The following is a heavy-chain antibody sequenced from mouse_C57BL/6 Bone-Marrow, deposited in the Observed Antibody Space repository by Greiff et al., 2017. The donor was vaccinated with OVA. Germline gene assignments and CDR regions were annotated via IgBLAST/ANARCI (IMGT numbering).Heavy chain of an antibody. CDR3: ALRRLRRPYYFDY. CDR1: GFNIKNTY. Sequence: VQLKQSVAELVRPGASVKLSCTASGFNIKNTYMHWVKQRPEQGLEWIGRIDPANGNTKYAPKFQGKATITADTSSHPAYLQLSSLTSEATAISSYALRRLRRPYYFDYWGQGTTLTVSS. D-gene: IGHD3-2*02. CDR2: IDPANGNT. V-gene: IGHV14-3*01. J-gene: IGHJ2*01.